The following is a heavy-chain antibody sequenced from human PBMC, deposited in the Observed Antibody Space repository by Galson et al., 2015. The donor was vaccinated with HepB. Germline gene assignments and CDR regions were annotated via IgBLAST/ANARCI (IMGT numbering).Heavy chain of an antibody. CDR1: GYTFTSYG. V-gene: IGHV1-18*04. CDR2: ISAYNGNT. Sequence: SCKASGYTFTSYGISWVRQAPGQGLEWMGWISAYNGNTNYAQKLQGRVTMTTDTSTSTAYMELRSLRSDDTAVYYCAREVETSYKGDHWFDPWGQGTLVTVSS. D-gene: IGHD1-14*01. J-gene: IGHJ5*02. CDR3: AREVETSYKGDHWFDP.